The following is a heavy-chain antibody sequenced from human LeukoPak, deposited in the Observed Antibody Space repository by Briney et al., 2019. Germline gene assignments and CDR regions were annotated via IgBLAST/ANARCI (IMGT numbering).Heavy chain of an antibody. CDR1: GFTFSSYS. Sequence: GGSLRLSCAASGFTFSSYSMTWVRQAPGKGLEWVSSISSSSNYIYYADSVRGRFTISRDNAKNSLYLQMNSLRAEDTAIYYCASARIGALLPFDYWGQGTLVTVSS. J-gene: IGHJ4*02. V-gene: IGHV3-21*04. CDR3: ASARIGALLPFDY. D-gene: IGHD2-15*01. CDR2: ISSSSNYI.